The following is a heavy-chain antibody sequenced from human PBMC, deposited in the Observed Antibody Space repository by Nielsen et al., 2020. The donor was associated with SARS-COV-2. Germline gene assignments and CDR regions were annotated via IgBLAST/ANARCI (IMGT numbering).Heavy chain of an antibody. V-gene: IGHV3-11*06. J-gene: IGHJ4*02. Sequence: GESLKISCVVSGFTISTYAMSWVRQAPGKGLEWVSYISSSSSYTNYADSVKGRFTISRDNAKNTLYLQMNSLRAEDTAVYYCARGKGLCDYWGQGTLVTVSS. CDR1: GFTISTYA. D-gene: IGHD2/OR15-2a*01. CDR3: ARGKGLCDY. CDR2: ISSSSSYT.